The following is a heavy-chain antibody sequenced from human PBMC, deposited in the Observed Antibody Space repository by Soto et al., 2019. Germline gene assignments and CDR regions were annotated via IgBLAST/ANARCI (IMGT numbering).Heavy chain of an antibody. CDR1: GGSISSYY. J-gene: IGHJ5*02. CDR2: IYYSGST. V-gene: IGHV4-59*08. Sequence: QVQLQESGPGLVKPSETLSLTCTVSGGSISSYYWSWIRQPPGKGLEWIGYIYYSGSTNYNPSLKSRVTISVDTSKNQFSLKLSSVTAADTAVYYCARHLQWLACFDPWGQGTLVTVSS. CDR3: ARHLQWLACFDP. D-gene: IGHD6-19*01.